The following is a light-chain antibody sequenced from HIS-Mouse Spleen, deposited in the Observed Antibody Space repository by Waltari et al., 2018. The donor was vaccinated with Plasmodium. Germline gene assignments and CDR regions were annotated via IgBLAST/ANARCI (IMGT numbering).Light chain of an antibody. V-gene: IGLV2-14*03. CDR3: SSYTSSSTHVV. CDR2: DVR. Sequence: QSALTQPASVSGSPGQSITISCTGTSSDVGGYNYVSWYQQHTGKAPKLLIYDVRNRPSGFLNLFSGSTAGNTASLTISVLQAEDEADYYCSSYTSSSTHVVFGGGTKLTVL. J-gene: IGLJ2*01. CDR1: SSDVGGYNY.